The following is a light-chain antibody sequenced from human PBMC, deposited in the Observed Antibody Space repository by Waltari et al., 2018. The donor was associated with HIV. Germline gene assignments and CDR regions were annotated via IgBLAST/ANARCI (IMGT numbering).Light chain of an antibody. Sequence: QSVLTQPPSVSGAPGQRVTLSCTGSRSNIGTHEVHWYQQLPGTAPRLLIYNTNSRPSGVPDRFSGSKSGTSASLAINGLQAEDEADYYVQSSDSTLSGSVFGGGTKLTVL. CDR3: QSSDSTLSGSV. CDR2: NTN. CDR1: RSNIGTHE. J-gene: IGLJ2*01. V-gene: IGLV1-40*01.